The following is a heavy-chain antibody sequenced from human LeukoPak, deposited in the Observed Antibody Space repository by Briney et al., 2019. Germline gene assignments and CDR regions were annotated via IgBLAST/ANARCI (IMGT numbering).Heavy chain of an antibody. CDR1: GYTFTGYY. Sequence: ASVKVSCKASGYTFTGYYMHWVRQAPGQGLEWMGWINPNSGGTNYAQKFQGRVTTTRDTSISTAYMELSRLRFDDTAVYYCARDGGDGYNAYYFDYWGQGSLVTVSS. CDR2: INPNSGGT. CDR3: ARDGGDGYNAYYFDY. V-gene: IGHV1-2*02. J-gene: IGHJ4*02. D-gene: IGHD5-24*01.